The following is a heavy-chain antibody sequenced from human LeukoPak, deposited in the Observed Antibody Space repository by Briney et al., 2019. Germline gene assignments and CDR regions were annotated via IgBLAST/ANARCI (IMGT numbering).Heavy chain of an antibody. V-gene: IGHV1-69*13. J-gene: IGHJ3*02. CDR1: GGTFSSYA. D-gene: IGHD1-26*01. CDR2: IIPIFGTA. CDR3: ARDVVGGRAFGI. Sequence: GASVKVSCKASGGTFSSYAISWVRQAPGQGLEWMGGIIPIFGTANYAQKFQGRVTITADESTSTAYMELSSLRSEDTAVYYCARDVVGGRAFGIWGQGTMVTVSS.